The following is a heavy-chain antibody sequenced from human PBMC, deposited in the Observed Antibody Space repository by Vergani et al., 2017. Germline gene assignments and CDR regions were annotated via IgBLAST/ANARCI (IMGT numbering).Heavy chain of an antibody. Sequence: QVQLQESGPGLVKPSETLSLTCTVSGGSISSYYWSWIRQPPGKGLEWIGYIYYSGSTNYNPSLKSRVTISVDTSKNQFSLKLSSVTAADTAVYYCARPVGPSAIADGYHVWGQGTMVTVS. CDR3: ARPVGPSAIADGYHV. D-gene: IGHD3-10*01. J-gene: IGHJ3*01. V-gene: IGHV4-59*01. CDR2: IYYSGST. CDR1: GGSISSYY.